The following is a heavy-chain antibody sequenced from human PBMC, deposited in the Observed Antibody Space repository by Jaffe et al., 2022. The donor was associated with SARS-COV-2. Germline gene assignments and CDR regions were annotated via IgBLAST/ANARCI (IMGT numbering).Heavy chain of an antibody. J-gene: IGHJ4*02. Sequence: QMQLVESGGGVVQPGRSLRLSCAASGFSFSDHGMHWVRQAPGKGLEWVAVIWYDGSREFYADSVKGRFTISRDNSKNTVYLQMNSLRADDAAMYYCATLIGYCGGGTCYDIDSWGQGTLVTVSS. D-gene: IGHD2-15*01. V-gene: IGHV3-33*01. CDR2: IWYDGSRE. CDR1: GFSFSDHG. CDR3: ATLIGYCGGGTCYDIDS.